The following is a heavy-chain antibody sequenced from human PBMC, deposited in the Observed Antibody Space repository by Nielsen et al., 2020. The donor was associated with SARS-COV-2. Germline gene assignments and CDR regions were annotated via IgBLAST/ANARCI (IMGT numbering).Heavy chain of an antibody. Sequence: ASVKVSCKSSGYTFTGYYIHWVRQAHGQGLEWMGRINPNSGGTDYSQRFQGRVTMTRDTSISTAYMELSRLTSDDTAVYYCARDVGNYYGSGSRLYNWFDPWGQGTLVTVSS. J-gene: IGHJ5*02. V-gene: IGHV1-2*06. CDR3: ARDVGNYYGSGSRLYNWFDP. D-gene: IGHD3-10*01. CDR2: INPNSGGT. CDR1: GYTFTGYY.